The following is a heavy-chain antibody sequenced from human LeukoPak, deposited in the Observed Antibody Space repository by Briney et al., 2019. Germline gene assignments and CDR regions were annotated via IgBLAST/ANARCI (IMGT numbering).Heavy chain of an antibody. CDR1: GFTLSRYW. Sequence: GGSLRLTCTASGFTLSRYWMSWVRQAPGKGLERVANIKHDGSEKYYVDSVKGRFTISRDNAKNSLYLQMNSLRGEDTAVYYCARDRDYYNYFDLWGQGTLVTVSS. CDR3: ARDRDYYNYFDL. V-gene: IGHV3-7*04. CDR2: IKHDGSEK. J-gene: IGHJ4*02. D-gene: IGHD1-26*01.